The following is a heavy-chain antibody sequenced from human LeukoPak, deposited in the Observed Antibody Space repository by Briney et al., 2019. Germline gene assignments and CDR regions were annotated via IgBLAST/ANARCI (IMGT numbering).Heavy chain of an antibody. CDR1: GYTFSSYW. J-gene: IGHJ3*02. Sequence: GGSLRLSCAASGYTFSSYWMSWVRQAPGKGLEWVANIKQDGSEKYYVDSVRGRFTISRDNAKNSLYLQMNSLRAEDTAVYYCARFLGYCSSTSCPAAFDIWGQGTMVTVSS. D-gene: IGHD2-2*01. V-gene: IGHV3-7*03. CDR3: ARFLGYCSSTSCPAAFDI. CDR2: IKQDGSEK.